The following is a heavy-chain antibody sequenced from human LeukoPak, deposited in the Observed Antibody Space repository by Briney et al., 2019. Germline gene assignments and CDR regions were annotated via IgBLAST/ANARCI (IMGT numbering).Heavy chain of an antibody. CDR1: GGSISSYY. CDR3: AGGRGYCSSTSCYALVAFDI. Sequence: SGTLSLTCTVSGGSISSYYWSWIRQPPGKGLEWIGYIYYSGSTNYNPSLKSRVTISVDTSKNQFSLKLSSVTAADTAVYYCAGGRGYCSSTSCYALVAFDIWGQGTMVTVSS. CDR2: IYYSGST. V-gene: IGHV4-59*01. J-gene: IGHJ3*02. D-gene: IGHD2-2*01.